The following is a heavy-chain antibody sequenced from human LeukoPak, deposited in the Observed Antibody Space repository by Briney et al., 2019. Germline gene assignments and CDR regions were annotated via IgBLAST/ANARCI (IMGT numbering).Heavy chain of an antibody. D-gene: IGHD6-13*01. CDR3: ARDEGGIGSSNWFMSKVEIPYWFDP. J-gene: IGHJ5*02. CDR1: GFTFSRYS. V-gene: IGHV3-48*04. Sequence: GSLRLSCAASGFTFSRYSMNWVRQAPGKGLEWISYISSSSGTIYYADSVKGRFTISRDNAKNSLYLQIHSLRGEDTALYYCARDEGGIGSSNWFMSKVEIPYWFDPWGQGTLVTVSS. CDR2: ISSSSGTI.